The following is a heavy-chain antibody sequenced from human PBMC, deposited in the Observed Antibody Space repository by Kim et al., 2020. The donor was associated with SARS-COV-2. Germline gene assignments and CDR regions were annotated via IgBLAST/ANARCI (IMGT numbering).Heavy chain of an antibody. CDR1: GGSISSYY. D-gene: IGHD3-10*01. CDR2: IYYSGST. Sequence: SETLSLTCTVSGGSISSYYWSWIRQPPGKGLEWIGYIYYSGSTNYNPSLKSRVTISVDTSKNQFSLKLSSVTTADTAVYYCARDLVLWPGVGGWFDPWGQGTLVTVSS. J-gene: IGHJ5*02. V-gene: IGHV4-59*01. CDR3: ARDLVLWPGVGGWFDP.